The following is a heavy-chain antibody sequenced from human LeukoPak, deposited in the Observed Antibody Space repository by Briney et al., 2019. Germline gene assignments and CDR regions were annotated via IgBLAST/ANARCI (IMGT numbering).Heavy chain of an antibody. Sequence: GGSLRLSCAASGFTFSSYSMNWVRQAPGKGLEWVSSISSSSSYIYYADSVRGRFTISRDNAKNSLYLQMNSLRAEDTAVYYCARDPYLRYYYDSSGYYFDYWGQGTLVTVSS. J-gene: IGHJ4*02. CDR2: ISSSSSYI. CDR1: GFTFSSYS. V-gene: IGHV3-21*01. CDR3: ARDPYLRYYYDSSGYYFDY. D-gene: IGHD3-22*01.